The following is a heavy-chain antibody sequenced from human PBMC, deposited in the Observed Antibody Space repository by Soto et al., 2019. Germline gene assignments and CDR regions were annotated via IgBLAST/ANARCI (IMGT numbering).Heavy chain of an antibody. Sequence: PGGSLRLSCAASGFTFSSYDMPWVRQAPGKGLEWVAVISYDGSNKYYADSVKGRFTISRDNSKNTLYLQMNSLRAEDTAVYYCAKDQRWKGGQPVNYGMDVWGQGTTVTVSS. V-gene: IGHV3-30*18. CDR3: AKDQRWKGGQPVNYGMDV. CDR1: GFTFSSYD. D-gene: IGHD6-13*01. CDR2: ISYDGSNK. J-gene: IGHJ6*02.